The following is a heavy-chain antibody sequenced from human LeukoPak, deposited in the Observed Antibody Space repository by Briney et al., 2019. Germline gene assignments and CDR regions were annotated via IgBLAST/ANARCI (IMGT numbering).Heavy chain of an antibody. CDR1: GFPFSSYS. CDR3: ARDPTAGDH. D-gene: IGHD4-17*01. J-gene: IGHJ4*02. CDR2: ITSISNM. V-gene: IGHV3-21*01. Sequence: GGPLRLSCAACGFPFSSYSVNWVRQATGKGREGVSSITSISNMFYADSVKGRFTISRDNAKNSLYLQMNSLRAEDTAVYYCARDPTAGDHGAQGTLVSVPS.